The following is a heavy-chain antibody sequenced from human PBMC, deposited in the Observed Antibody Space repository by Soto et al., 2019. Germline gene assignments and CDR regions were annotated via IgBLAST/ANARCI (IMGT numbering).Heavy chain of an antibody. J-gene: IGHJ5*02. D-gene: IGHD1-26*01. CDR1: GGSISSYY. CDR3: ARVGGSYKEPWFDP. V-gene: IGHV4-59*01. CDR2: IYYSGST. Sequence: ASETLSLTCTVSGGSISSYYWSWIRQPPGKGLEWIGYIYYSGSTNYNPSLKSRVTISVDTSKNQFSLKLSSVTAADTAVYYCARVGGSYKEPWFDPWGQGTLVTVS.